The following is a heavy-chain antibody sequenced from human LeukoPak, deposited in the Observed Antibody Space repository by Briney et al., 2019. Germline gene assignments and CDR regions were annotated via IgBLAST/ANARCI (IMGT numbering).Heavy chain of an antibody. CDR3: AKAGTQQWLLFVGVY. CDR1: GFTFSTYG. D-gene: IGHD6-19*01. J-gene: IGHJ4*02. Sequence: GGSLRLSCAASGFTFSTYGMLWVRQAPGQGPEWVSLIRYDGSNKYYADSVKGRFTISRDNSKNTLYLQMDSLRVEDTAMYYCAKAGTQQWLLFVGVYWGQGALVTVSS. CDR2: IRYDGSNK. V-gene: IGHV3-30*02.